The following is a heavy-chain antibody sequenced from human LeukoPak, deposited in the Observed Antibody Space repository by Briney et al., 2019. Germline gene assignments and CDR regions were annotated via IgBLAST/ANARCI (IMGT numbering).Heavy chain of an antibody. D-gene: IGHD4-17*01. Sequence: GGSLRLSCAASGFTFSSYWMHWVPQAPGKGPVWVSRINSDGSSTSYADSVKGRFTISRDNAKNTLYLQMNSLRAEDTAVYYCARDLPSGYGDFFDYWGQGTLVTVSS. CDR1: GFTFSSYW. CDR3: ARDLPSGYGDFFDY. J-gene: IGHJ4*02. V-gene: IGHV3-74*01. CDR2: INSDGSST.